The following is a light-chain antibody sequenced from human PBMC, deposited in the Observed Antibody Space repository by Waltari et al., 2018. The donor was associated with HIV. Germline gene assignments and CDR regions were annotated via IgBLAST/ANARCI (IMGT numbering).Light chain of an antibody. CDR2: DVS. V-gene: IGLV2-14*03. Sequence: QSALTQPASVSGSPGQYITIPCTGTSSAACGYHYVSWYQQHSGKAPKLMIYDVSKRPSWVSNRFSGSKSGNTASLTISGLQAEDEADYYCSSYTSSSRIVFGGGTKLTVL. CDR1: SSAACGYHY. J-gene: IGLJ3*02. CDR3: SSYTSSSRIV.